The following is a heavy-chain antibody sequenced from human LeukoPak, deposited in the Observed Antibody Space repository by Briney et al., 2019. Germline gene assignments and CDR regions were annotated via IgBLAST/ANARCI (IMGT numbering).Heavy chain of an antibody. CDR1: GFTFSSYA. CDR3: AKRDTAMVTGSLFDY. J-gene: IGHJ4*02. Sequence: TGGSLRLSCAASGFTFSSYAMSWVRQAPGKGLEWVAFIRYDGSNKYYADSVKGRFTISRDNSKNTLYLQMNSLRAEDTAVYYCAKRDTAMVTGSLFDYWGQGTLVTVSS. CDR2: IRYDGSNK. D-gene: IGHD5-18*01. V-gene: IGHV3-30*02.